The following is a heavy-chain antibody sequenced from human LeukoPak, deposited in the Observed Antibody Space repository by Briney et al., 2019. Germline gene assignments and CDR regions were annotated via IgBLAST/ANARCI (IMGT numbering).Heavy chain of an antibody. V-gene: IGHV3-11*01. Sequence: GGSLRLSCAASGFTFSDYYMSWIRQAPGKGLEWVSYISSSGSTIYCADSVKGRFTISRDNAKNSLYLQMNSLRAEDTAVYYCAREAYDFWSGYYSDYYYYMDVWGKGTTVTVSS. CDR2: ISSSGSTI. CDR3: AREAYDFWSGYYSDYYYYMDV. J-gene: IGHJ6*03. CDR1: GFTFSDYY. D-gene: IGHD3-3*01.